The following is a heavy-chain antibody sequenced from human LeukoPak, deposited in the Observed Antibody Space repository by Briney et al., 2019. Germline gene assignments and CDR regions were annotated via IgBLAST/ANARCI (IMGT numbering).Heavy chain of an antibody. V-gene: IGHV3-30*02. D-gene: IGHD3-16*01. J-gene: IGHJ3*02. CDR2: IRFDGTSK. CDR1: GFTFSNYG. CDR3: ARGRAIDI. Sequence: GGSLRLSCAASGFTFSNYGMHWVRQAPGKGLEWVAFIRFDGTSKFYADSVKGRFTISRDSAKDSVYLQMNSLRVEDTAVYYCARGRAIDIWGRGTMVTVSS.